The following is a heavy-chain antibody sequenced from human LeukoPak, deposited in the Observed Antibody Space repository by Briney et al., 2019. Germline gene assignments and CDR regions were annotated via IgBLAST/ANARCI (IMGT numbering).Heavy chain of an antibody. V-gene: IGHV4-39*01. D-gene: IGHD6-13*01. CDR2: IYYSGST. CDR1: GGSISSSSYY. Sequence: SETLSLTCTASGGSISSSSYYWGWIRQPPGKGLEWIGSIYYSGSTYYNPSLKSRVTISVDTSKNQFSLKLSSVTAADTAVYYCARRSIAAAGNPDWFDPWGQGTLVTVSS. J-gene: IGHJ5*02. CDR3: ARRSIAAAGNPDWFDP.